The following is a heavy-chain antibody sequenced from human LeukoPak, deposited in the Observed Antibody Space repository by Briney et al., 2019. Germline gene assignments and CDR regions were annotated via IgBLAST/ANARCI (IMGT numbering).Heavy chain of an antibody. V-gene: IGHV3-9*01. J-gene: IGHJ3*02. Sequence: GGSLRLSCAASGFTFDDYAMHWVRQAPGEGVEWVSGISWNSGSIGYADSVKGRFTISRDNAKNSLYLQMNSLRAEDTALYYCAKDKEETPVSNAFDIWGQGTMVTVSS. CDR2: ISWNSGSI. CDR3: AKDKEETPVSNAFDI. CDR1: GFTFDDYA.